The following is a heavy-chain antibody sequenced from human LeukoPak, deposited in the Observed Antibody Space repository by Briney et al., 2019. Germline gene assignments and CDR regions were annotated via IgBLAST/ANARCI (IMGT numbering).Heavy chain of an antibody. Sequence: ASVKVSCKASGYTFTSYGISWVRQAPGQGLEWMGWMNPNSGNTGYAQKFQGRVTMTRNTSISTAYMELSSLRSEDTAVYYCARADSSGYPPTGFDYWGQGTLVIVSS. V-gene: IGHV1-8*02. D-gene: IGHD3-22*01. CDR1: GYTFTSYG. CDR3: ARADSSGYPPTGFDY. CDR2: MNPNSGNT. J-gene: IGHJ4*02.